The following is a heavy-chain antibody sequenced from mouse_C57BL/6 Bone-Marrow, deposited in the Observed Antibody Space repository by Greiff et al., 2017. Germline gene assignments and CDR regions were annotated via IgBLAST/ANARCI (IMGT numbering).Heavy chain of an antibody. CDR3: ARLTAWFAY. Sequence: QVQLQQPGAELVKPGASVKLSCKASGYTFTSYWMHWVKQRPGQGLEWIGMIHPNSGSTNYNEKFKSKATLTVDKSSSTAYMQLSSLTSEDSAVYYFARLTAWFAYWGQGTLVTVSA. V-gene: IGHV1-64*01. CDR1: GYTFTSYW. J-gene: IGHJ3*01. CDR2: IHPNSGST.